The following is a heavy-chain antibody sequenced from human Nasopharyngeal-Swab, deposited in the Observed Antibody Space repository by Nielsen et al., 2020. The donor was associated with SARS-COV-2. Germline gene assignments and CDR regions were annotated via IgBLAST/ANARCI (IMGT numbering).Heavy chain of an antibody. D-gene: IGHD3-16*01. CDR3: AGDPRLRYFDH. V-gene: IGHV3-23*01. J-gene: IGHJ4*02. Sequence: WIRQPPGKGLEWVSVISGSGITTYYADSVKGRFTISRDNSKNTLYLQMNSLRAEDTAIYYCAGDPRLRYFDHWGQGTLVTVSS. CDR2: ISGSGITT.